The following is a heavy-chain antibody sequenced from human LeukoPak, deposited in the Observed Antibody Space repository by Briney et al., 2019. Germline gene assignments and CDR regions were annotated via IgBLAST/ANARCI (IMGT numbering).Heavy chain of an antibody. J-gene: IGHJ5*02. CDR3: ARGVDGYYYGSGSYHNWFDP. CDR1: GGSFSGYY. CDR2: MNHSGST. V-gene: IGHV4-34*01. Sequence: TETLSLTCAVHGGSFSGYYWSWIRQPPGKGLEWIGEMNHSGSTNYNPSLKSRATISVDTSKNQFSLKLSSVTAADTAVYYCARGVDGYYYGSGSYHNWFDPWGQGTLVTVSS. D-gene: IGHD3-10*01.